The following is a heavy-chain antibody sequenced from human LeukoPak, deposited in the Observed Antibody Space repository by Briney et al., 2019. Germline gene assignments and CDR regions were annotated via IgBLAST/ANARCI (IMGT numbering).Heavy chain of an antibody. V-gene: IGHV3-30*03. CDR1: GLTFSSYG. CDR2: ISFDGSNT. D-gene: IGHD7-27*01. Sequence: GGSLRLSCAASGLTFSSYGMHWVRQAPGKGLEWVAVISFDGSNTYYADSVKGRFTISRDNSKNTLYLQMNSLIPEDTAVYYCARLTGASDYWGQGTLVTVSS. J-gene: IGHJ4*02. CDR3: ARLTGASDY.